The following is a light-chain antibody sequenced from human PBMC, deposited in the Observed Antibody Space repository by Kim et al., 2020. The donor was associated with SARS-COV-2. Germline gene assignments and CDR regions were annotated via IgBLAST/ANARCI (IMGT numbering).Light chain of an antibody. Sequence: DIVMTQSPLSLPVTPGEPASISCRSSQSLLNGHGHNCLNWYLQKPGQSPQLLIDLGSNRASGVPDRFSGSGSGTDFTLKISRVESEDVGVYYCMQALQTPYTFGQGTKLEI. CDR2: LGS. CDR1: QSLLNGHGHNC. J-gene: IGKJ2*01. V-gene: IGKV2-28*01. CDR3: MQALQTPYT.